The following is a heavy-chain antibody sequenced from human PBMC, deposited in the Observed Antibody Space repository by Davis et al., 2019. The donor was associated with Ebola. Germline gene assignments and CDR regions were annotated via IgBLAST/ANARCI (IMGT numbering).Heavy chain of an antibody. CDR2: ISHDGRYT. J-gene: IGHJ5*02. Sequence: GGSLRLSCVASGLSFSNAYMSWIRQAPGKGLEWVAYISHDGRYTNYAKSVEGRFTISRDNAKKSVFLQMNSLTADDSAVYYCTRDFDWHDGSWGQGTLVTVSS. CDR1: GLSFSNAY. D-gene: IGHD3-9*01. V-gene: IGHV3-11*06. CDR3: TRDFDWHDGS.